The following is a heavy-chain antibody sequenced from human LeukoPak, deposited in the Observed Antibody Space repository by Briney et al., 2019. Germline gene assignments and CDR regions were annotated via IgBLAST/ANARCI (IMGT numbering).Heavy chain of an antibody. Sequence: GASVKVSCKASGYTFTSYGISWVRQAPGQGLEWMGWISAYNGNTNYAQKLQGRVTMTTDTFTSTAYMELRSLRSDDTAVYYCARDRHPLQDIVVVPAALWGQGTLVTVSS. CDR1: GYTFTSYG. V-gene: IGHV1-18*01. J-gene: IGHJ4*02. CDR2: ISAYNGNT. D-gene: IGHD2-2*01. CDR3: ARDRHPLQDIVVVPAAL.